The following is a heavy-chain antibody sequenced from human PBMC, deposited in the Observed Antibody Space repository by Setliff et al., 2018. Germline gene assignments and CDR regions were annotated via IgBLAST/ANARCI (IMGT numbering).Heavy chain of an antibody. Sequence: SGGSLRLSCAAPGFTFSSYSMNWVRQAPGKGLEWVSSISSSSSYIYYADSVKGRFTISRDNAKNSLYLQMNSLRAEDTAVYYCARDCSGGSCYDYWGQGTLVTVSS. CDR3: ARDCSGGSCYDY. CDR2: ISSSSSYI. D-gene: IGHD2-15*01. V-gene: IGHV3-21*01. CDR1: GFTFSSYS. J-gene: IGHJ4*02.